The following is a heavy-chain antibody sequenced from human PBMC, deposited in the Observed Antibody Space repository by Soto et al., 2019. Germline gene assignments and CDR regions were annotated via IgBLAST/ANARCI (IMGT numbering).Heavy chain of an antibody. CDR1: GGTFSSYT. D-gene: IGHD1-1*01. CDR3: ASQIRPTGTTGSRYAFDI. Sequence: ASVKVSCKASGGTFSSYTISWVRQAPGQGLEWMGRIIPILGIANYAQKFQGRVTITADKSTSTAYMELSSLRSEDTAVYYCASQIRPTGTTGSRYAFDIWGQGTMVTVSS. J-gene: IGHJ3*02. V-gene: IGHV1-69*02. CDR2: IIPILGIA.